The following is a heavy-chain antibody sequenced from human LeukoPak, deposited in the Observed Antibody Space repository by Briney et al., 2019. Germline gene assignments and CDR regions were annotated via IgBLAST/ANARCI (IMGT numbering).Heavy chain of an antibody. CDR1: GYSFTSYW. CDR3: ARLFYMATISGWFDP. V-gene: IGHV5-51*01. J-gene: IGHJ5*02. Sequence: GESLKISCKGSGYSFTSYWIGWVRQMPGKGLEWMGIIYPGDSDTRYSPSFQGQVTISADKSISTAYLQWSSLKASDTTMYYCARLFYMATISGWFDPWGQGTLVTVSS. D-gene: IGHD5-12*01. CDR2: IYPGDSDT.